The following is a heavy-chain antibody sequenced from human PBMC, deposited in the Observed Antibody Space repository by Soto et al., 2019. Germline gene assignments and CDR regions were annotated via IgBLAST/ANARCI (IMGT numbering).Heavy chain of an antibody. D-gene: IGHD3-22*01. Sequence: SVKVSGKASGFTFTSSAVHWVRQARGQRLEWIGWIVVGSGNTNFAQKFQERVTITRDMSTSTAYMELSSLRSEDTAVYYCAAYYYDTSPLDIWGQGXMATV. J-gene: IGHJ3*02. V-gene: IGHV1-58*01. CDR1: GFTFTSSA. CDR2: IVVGSGNT. CDR3: AAYYYDTSPLDI.